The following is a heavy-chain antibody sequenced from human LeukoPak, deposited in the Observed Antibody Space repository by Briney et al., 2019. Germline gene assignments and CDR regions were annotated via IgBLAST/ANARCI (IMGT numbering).Heavy chain of an antibody. CDR2: INPSGGST. CDR1: GYTFTSYY. J-gene: IGHJ1*01. Sequence: GASVKVSCKASGYTFTSYYMHWVRQAPGQGLEWVGIINPSGGSTSYAQKFQGRVTMTRDTSTSTVYMELSSLRSEDTAVYYCARPLSDSGHYYGDFQHWGQGTLVTVSS. CDR3: ARPLSDSGHYYGDFQH. V-gene: IGHV1-46*01. D-gene: IGHD3-22*01.